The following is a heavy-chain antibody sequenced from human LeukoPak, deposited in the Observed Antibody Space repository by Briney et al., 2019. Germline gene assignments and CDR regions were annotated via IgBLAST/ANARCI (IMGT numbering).Heavy chain of an antibody. Sequence: KTGGSLRLSCAASRFTFSSYSMNWVRQAPGKGLEWVSSISSSGSYIYYADSVKGRFTISRDNAKNSLYLQMNSLRAEDTAVYYCAKDDGWLQYNYWGQGTLVTVSS. CDR2: ISSSGSYI. CDR1: RFTFSSYS. D-gene: IGHD5-24*01. CDR3: AKDDGWLQYNY. J-gene: IGHJ4*02. V-gene: IGHV3-21*04.